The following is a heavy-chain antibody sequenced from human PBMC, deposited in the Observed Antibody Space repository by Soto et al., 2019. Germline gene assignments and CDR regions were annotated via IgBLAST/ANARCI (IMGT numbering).Heavy chain of an antibody. Sequence: GGSLRLSCAASGFKFSNYAMSWVRQAPGKGLEWVSLISATGGGTYYADSVKGRFTISRDNSHNTLYLQVHSLTAEDTAVYYCAKDRRAGGNSAFYFDFWGQGAQVIVSS. J-gene: IGHJ4*02. CDR3: AKDRRAGGNSAFYFDF. CDR2: ISATGGGT. D-gene: IGHD3-16*01. CDR1: GFKFSNYA. V-gene: IGHV3-23*01.